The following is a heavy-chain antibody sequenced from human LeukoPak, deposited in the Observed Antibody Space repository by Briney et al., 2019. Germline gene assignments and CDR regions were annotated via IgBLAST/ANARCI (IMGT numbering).Heavy chain of an antibody. D-gene: IGHD2-21*01. V-gene: IGHV3-48*02. CDR1: GFTFSDYS. CDR2: ISSSGSTM. J-gene: IGHJ4*02. CDR3: ASGYSRGGDD. Sequence: PGGSLRLSCAASGFTFSDYSMNWVRQAPGQGLEWLSQISSSGSTMYYADSVKGRFTISRDNAKISLYLQMNSLRDEDTAVYYCASGYSRGGDDWGQGTLVTVSS.